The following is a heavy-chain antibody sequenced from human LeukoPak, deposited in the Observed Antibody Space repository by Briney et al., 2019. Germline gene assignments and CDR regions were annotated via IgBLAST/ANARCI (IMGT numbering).Heavy chain of an antibody. CDR3: ARSYSSSWYTIWFDP. CDR1: GGSVSSGSYY. V-gene: IGHV4-61*01. D-gene: IGHD6-13*01. CDR2: IYYSGST. Sequence: PSGTLSLTCTVSGGSVSSGSYYWSWIRQPPGKGLEWIGYIYYSGSTNYNPSLKSRVTISVDTSENQFSLKLSSVTAADTAVYYCARSYSSSWYTIWFDPWGQGTLVTVSS. J-gene: IGHJ5*02.